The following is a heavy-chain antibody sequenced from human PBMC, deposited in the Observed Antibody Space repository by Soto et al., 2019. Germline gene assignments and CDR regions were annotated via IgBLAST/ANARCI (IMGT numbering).Heavy chain of an antibody. CDR2: IYTSGST. Sequence: SETLSLTCTVSGGSINSYYWSWIRQPAGKGLEWLGRIYTSGSTNYNPSLKSRVTMPVDTSQSQVSLKLSSVTAADTAVYYCARDSVGMDVWGQGTTVTVSS. CDR3: ARDSVGMDV. CDR1: GGSINSYY. J-gene: IGHJ6*02. V-gene: IGHV4-4*07.